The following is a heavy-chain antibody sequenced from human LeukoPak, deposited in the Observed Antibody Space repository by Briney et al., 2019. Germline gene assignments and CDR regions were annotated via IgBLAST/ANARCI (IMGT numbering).Heavy chain of an antibody. J-gene: IGHJ4*02. CDR3: ARVGRIVVVSSSTSCFFDY. V-gene: IGHV1-18*01. CDR1: GYTFTSYG. Sequence: ASVNVSCKASGYTFTSYGISWVRQAPGQGLEWMGWISAYNGNTNYAQKLQGRVTMTTDTSTSTAYMELRSLRSDDTAVYYCARVGRIVVVSSSTSCFFDYWGQGALVTVSS. D-gene: IGHD2-2*01. CDR2: ISAYNGNT.